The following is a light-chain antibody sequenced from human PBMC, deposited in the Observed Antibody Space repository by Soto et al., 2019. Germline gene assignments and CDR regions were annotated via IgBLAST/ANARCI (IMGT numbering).Light chain of an antibody. CDR3: QTWGTGIWV. Sequence: QLVLTQSPSASASLGASVKLTCTLSGGHSSYAIAWHQQQPEKGPRYLMKLNSDGSHSKGDGIPDRFSGSSSGAERYLTISGLQSEDEADYYCQTWGTGIWVFGGGTKLTVL. V-gene: IGLV4-69*01. CDR2: LNSDGSH. CDR1: GGHSSYA. J-gene: IGLJ3*02.